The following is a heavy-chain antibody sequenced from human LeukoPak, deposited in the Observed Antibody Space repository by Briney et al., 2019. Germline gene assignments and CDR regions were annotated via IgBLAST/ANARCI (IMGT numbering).Heavy chain of an antibody. J-gene: IGHJ6*03. Sequence: SETLSLTCTVSGGSISSYYWSWIRQPPGKGLEWIGYIYYSGSTNYNPSLKSRVTISVDKSKNQISLKLTSVTAADTAVYYCARFPASAEYRHYYHMDVWGKGTTVTVSS. V-gene: IGHV4-59*01. CDR2: IYYSGST. CDR1: GGSISSYY. CDR3: ARFPASAEYRHYYHMDV. D-gene: IGHD6-25*01.